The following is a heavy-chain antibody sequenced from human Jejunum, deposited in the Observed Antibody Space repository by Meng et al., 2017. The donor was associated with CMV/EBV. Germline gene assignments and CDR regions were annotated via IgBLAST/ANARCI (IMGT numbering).Heavy chain of an antibody. CDR2: ISCYNGDT. D-gene: IGHD6-19*01. V-gene: IGHV1-18*01. CDR3: ARDPSNTSGRYAYFDS. CDR1: GYTFTHHG. J-gene: IGHJ4*02. Sequence: QGQTLASGGEVKKPGASVMVSCRAFGYTFTHHGISWIRQAPGQGLEWLGWISCYNGDTIYAQKVQGRFTMTMDKSASTAYMDLRSLRSDDTAIYYCARDPSNTSGRYAYFDSWGQGTLVTVSS.